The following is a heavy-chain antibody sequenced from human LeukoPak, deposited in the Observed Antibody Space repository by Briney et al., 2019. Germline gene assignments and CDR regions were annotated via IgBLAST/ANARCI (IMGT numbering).Heavy chain of an antibody. CDR2: FDLEDGET. J-gene: IGHJ6*02. V-gene: IGHV1-24*01. CDR1: GYTLTELS. Sequence: ASVKVSCKVSGYTLTELSMHWVRQAPGKGLEWMGGFDLEDGETIYAQKFQGRVTMTEDTSTDTAYMELSSLRSEDTAVYYCATAEAVAEGMDVWGQGTTVTVSS. CDR3: ATAEAVAEGMDV. D-gene: IGHD6-19*01.